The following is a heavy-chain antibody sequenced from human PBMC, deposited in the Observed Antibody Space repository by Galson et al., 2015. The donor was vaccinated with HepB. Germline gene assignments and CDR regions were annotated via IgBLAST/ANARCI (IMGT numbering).Heavy chain of an antibody. CDR2: ISAYNGNT. CDR3: ARLRFGIAVAGLGNDY. V-gene: IGHV1-18*04. D-gene: IGHD6-19*01. J-gene: IGHJ4*02. CDR1: GYTFTSYG. Sequence: SVKVSCKASGYTFTSYGISWVRQAPGQGLEWMGWISAYNGNTNYAQKLQGRVTMTTDTSTSTAYMELRSLRSDDTAVYYCARLRFGIAVAGLGNDYWGQGTLVTVSS.